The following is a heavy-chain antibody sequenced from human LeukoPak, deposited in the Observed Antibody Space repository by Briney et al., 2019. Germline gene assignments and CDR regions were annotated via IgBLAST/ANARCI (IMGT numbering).Heavy chain of an antibody. J-gene: IGHJ5*02. CDR1: GGSFSGYY. V-gene: IGHV4-34*01. CDR2: INHSRST. CDR3: ARGKLLLWFGELLKSDNWFDP. D-gene: IGHD3-10*01. Sequence: KPSETLSLTCAVYGGSFSGYYWSWIRQPPGKGLEWIGEINHSRSTNYNPSLKSRVTISVDTSKSQFSLKLSSVTAADTAVYYCARGKLLLWFGELLKSDNWFDPGGQGTVVSV.